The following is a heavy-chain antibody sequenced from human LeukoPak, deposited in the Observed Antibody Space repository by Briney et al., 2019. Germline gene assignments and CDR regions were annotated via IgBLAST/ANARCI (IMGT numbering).Heavy chain of an antibody. Sequence: GGSLRLSCAASGFTFTTYTMNWVRQAPGKGLEWVSSIDSRSADIYYTESVKGRFTISRDNSKNTLYLQMNSLRAEDTAVYYCAKIEQQLDYWGQGTLVTVSS. D-gene: IGHD6-13*01. CDR2: IDSRSADI. V-gene: IGHV3-21*01. CDR3: AKIEQQLDY. J-gene: IGHJ4*02. CDR1: GFTFTTYT.